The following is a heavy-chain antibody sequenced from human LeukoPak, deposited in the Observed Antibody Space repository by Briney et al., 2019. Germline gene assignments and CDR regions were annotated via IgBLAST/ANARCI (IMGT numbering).Heavy chain of an antibody. CDR3: AKDPRRYSRTGGYFDY. Sequence: GGSLRLSCVASGFTFSTYAMSWVRQAPGKGLEWVSDISGSGDGTFYAGSVKGRFTISRDNSKNTLYLQMNSLRAEDTAVYYCAKDPRRYSRTGGYFDYWGQGTLVTVSS. D-gene: IGHD6-13*01. CDR2: ISGSGDGT. J-gene: IGHJ4*02. V-gene: IGHV3-23*01. CDR1: GFTFSTYA.